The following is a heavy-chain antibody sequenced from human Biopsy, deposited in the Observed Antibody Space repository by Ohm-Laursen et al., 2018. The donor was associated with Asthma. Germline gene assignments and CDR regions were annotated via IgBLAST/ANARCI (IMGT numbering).Heavy chain of an antibody. V-gene: IGHV4-39*01. CDR1: SGSGGYMGSGNYY. CDR2: ISYTGNT. D-gene: IGHD7-27*01. J-gene: IGHJ4*02. CDR3: ARHWNWGSFFDY. Sequence: PSETLSLTCSLSSGSGGYMGSGNYYWGWIRQPPGKGLEWIGSISYTGNTDIPSLRSRVTLSVDTSKNNFSLKRTSVTAADTAVFYCARHWNWGSFFDYWGQGMLVTVSS.